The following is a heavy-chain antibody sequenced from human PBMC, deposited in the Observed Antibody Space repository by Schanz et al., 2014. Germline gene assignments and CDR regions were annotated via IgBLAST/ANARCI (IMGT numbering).Heavy chain of an antibody. CDR2: ISAYNGNT. J-gene: IGHJ4*02. V-gene: IGHV1-18*01. Sequence: QVQLVQSGAEVKKPGASVKVSCKASGYTFTSHGISWVRQAPGQGLEWMGWISAYNGNTNYAQKRQGRGTMTTDTSTSTAFMELRSLRSDDTAVYYCARGGYSSGWYDRDIAHFDYWGQGTLVTVSS. D-gene: IGHD6-19*01. CDR3: ARGGYSSGWYDRDIAHFDY. CDR1: GYTFTSHG.